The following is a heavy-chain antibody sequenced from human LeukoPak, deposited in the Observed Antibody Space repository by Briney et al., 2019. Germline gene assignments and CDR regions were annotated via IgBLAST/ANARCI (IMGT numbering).Heavy chain of an antibody. J-gene: IGHJ4*02. V-gene: IGHV1-69*13. CDR3: AREGGAAAGTGYFDY. D-gene: IGHD6-13*01. Sequence: ASVKVSCKASGGTFSSYAISWVRQAPGQGLEWRGGIIPIFGTANYAQKFQGRVTITADESTSTAYMELSSLRSEDTAVYYCAREGGAAAGTGYFDYWGQGTLVTVSS. CDR1: GGTFSSYA. CDR2: IIPIFGTA.